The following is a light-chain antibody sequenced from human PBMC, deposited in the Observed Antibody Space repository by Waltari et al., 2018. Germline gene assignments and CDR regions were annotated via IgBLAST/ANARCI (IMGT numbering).Light chain of an antibody. CDR1: HSHIGANT. Sequence: QPVLTQPPSASGTPGQRVTISSSGRHSHIGANTVKRYQPLPGTAPKLLIYSDNRRFSGVPDRFSASKSGTSASLAISGLQSEDEADYYCSTWDDSLSGVLFGEGTKLTVV. CDR2: SDN. V-gene: IGLV1-44*01. J-gene: IGLJ2*01. CDR3: STWDDSLSGVL.